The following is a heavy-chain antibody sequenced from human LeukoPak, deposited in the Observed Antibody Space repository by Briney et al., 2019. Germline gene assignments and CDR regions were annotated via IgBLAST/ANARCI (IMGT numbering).Heavy chain of an antibody. CDR3: ALLAGRLLTTSGKDLDY. Sequence: ASVKVSCKASGYTFTDYYMHWVRQAPGQGLEWMGGIIPIFGTANYAQRFQGRVTITADESTSTVYMELSSLSSDDTAVYYCALLAGRLLTTSGKDLDYWGQGTLVTVSS. J-gene: IGHJ4*02. V-gene: IGHV1-69*13. D-gene: IGHD2-21*02. CDR2: IIPIFGTA. CDR1: GYTFTDYY.